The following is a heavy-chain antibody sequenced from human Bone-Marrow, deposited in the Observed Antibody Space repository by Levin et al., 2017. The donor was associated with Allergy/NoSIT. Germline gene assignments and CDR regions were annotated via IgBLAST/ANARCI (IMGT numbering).Heavy chain of an antibody. CDR2: IDWDDDK. CDR3: ARIARQSNGYSSGWQGDWYFDL. V-gene: IGHV2-70*01. Sequence: SGPTLVKPTQTLTLTCTFSGFSLSTSGMCVSWIRQPPGKALEWLALIDWDDDKYYSTSLKTRLTISKDTSKNQVVLTMTNMDPVDTATYYCARIARQSNGYSSGWQGDWYFDLWGRGTLVTVSS. D-gene: IGHD6-19*01. CDR1: GFSLSTSGMC. J-gene: IGHJ2*01.